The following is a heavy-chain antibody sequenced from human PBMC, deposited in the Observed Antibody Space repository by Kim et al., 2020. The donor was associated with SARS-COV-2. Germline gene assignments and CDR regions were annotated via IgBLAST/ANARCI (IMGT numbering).Heavy chain of an antibody. D-gene: IGHD4-17*01. V-gene: IGHV3-30*01. CDR3: ARGTTVTPDAFDI. Sequence: YADSVKGRFTISRDNSKNTLYLQMNSLRAEDTAVYYCARGTTVTPDAFDIWGQGTMVTVSS. J-gene: IGHJ3*02.